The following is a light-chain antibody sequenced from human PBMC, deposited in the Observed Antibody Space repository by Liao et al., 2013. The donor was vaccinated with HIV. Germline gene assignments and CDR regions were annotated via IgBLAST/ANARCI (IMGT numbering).Light chain of an antibody. CDR2: HDS. CDR3: QVWDSTTYHVV. CDR1: NIGSKS. J-gene: IGLJ2*01. Sequence: SYELTQAPSVSVAPGKTARITCGGNNIGSKSVHWYQQKPGQAPVLVIYHDSVRRSGIPERFSGSNSGNTATLTISRAEAGDEADYYCQVWDSTTYHVVFGGGTKLTVL. V-gene: IGLV3-21*01.